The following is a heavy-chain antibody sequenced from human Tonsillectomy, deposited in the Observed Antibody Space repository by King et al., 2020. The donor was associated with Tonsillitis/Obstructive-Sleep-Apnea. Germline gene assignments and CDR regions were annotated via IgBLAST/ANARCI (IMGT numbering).Heavy chain of an antibody. CDR1: GFTFSIYA. CDR3: ASEGIYDSSGYADAFDI. V-gene: IGHV3-30*04. D-gene: IGHD3-22*01. CDR2: ISYDGSNK. J-gene: IGHJ3*02. Sequence: HVQLVESGGGVVQPGRSLRLSCAASGFTFSIYAIHWVRQAPGKGLEWVAVISYDGSNKYYADSVKGRFTISRDNSKNTLDLQMNSLRAEDTAVYYCASEGIYDSSGYADAFDIWGQGTMVTVSS.